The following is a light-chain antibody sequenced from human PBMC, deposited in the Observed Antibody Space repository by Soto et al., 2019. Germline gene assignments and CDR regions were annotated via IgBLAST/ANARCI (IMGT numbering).Light chain of an antibody. CDR3: STYTSSSTPGV. J-gene: IGLJ1*01. CDR1: SSDVGGYNY. CDR2: DVT. Sequence: QSVLTQPASVSGTPGQSITISCTGTSSDVGGYNYVSWYKPHPGKAPKLMIYDVTNRPSGGSNRFSGSKSGNTASLTISRLQAEDEADYSCSTYTSSSTPGVFGTGTKVT. V-gene: IGLV2-14*01.